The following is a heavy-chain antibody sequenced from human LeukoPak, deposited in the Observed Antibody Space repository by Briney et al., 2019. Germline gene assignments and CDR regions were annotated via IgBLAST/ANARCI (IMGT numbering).Heavy chain of an antibody. J-gene: IGHJ3*02. Sequence: SETLSLTCTVSGGSISSSSYYWGWIRQPPGKGLEWIGSIYYSGSTYYNPSLKSRGTISVATSKNQFSLKLSSVTAADTAVYYCARSIGVRIAAAGVPDRDAFDIWGQGTMVTVSS. CDR3: ARSIGVRIAAAGVPDRDAFDI. CDR2: IYYSGST. CDR1: GGSISSSSYY. V-gene: IGHV4-39*07. D-gene: IGHD6-13*01.